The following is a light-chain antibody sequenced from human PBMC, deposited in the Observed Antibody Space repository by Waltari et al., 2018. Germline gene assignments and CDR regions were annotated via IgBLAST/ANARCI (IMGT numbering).Light chain of an antibody. Sequence: QSVLTQPPSVSGAPGQRVTISCTGSSSNIGAGYDVHWYQQLPGTAPNLLIYDKNNRPSGGPDRFSGSKSGTSASRAITGLQAEDEADYYCQSYDSSLSGSVFGGGTKLTVL. CDR2: DKN. V-gene: IGLV1-40*01. CDR3: QSYDSSLSGSV. J-gene: IGLJ2*01. CDR1: SSNIGAGYD.